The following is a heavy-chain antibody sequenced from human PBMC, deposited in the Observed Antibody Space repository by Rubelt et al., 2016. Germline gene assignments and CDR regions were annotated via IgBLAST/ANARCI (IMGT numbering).Heavy chain of an antibody. D-gene: IGHD1-26*01. CDR3: AGGVGFATNPYYRGPFDS. CDR2: VTHSGDA. CDR1: TGSFNGYR. Sequence: QAQLQQWGAGLLSPSDTLSLTCAVFTGSFNGYRWSWIRQKSDEGLEWIGEVTHSGDANYNPSLRDRVSISADSSKNQFSLRLTSLTAADTGLYFCAGGVGFATNPYYRGPFDSWGLGTQVTVSS. V-gene: IGHV4-34*02. J-gene: IGHJ4*02.